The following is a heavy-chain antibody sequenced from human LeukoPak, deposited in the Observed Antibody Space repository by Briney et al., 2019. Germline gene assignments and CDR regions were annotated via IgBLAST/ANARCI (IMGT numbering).Heavy chain of an antibody. CDR2: IYYSGVT. J-gene: IGHJ4*02. CDR1: GGSINGYH. Sequence: PSETLSLTCSVSGGSINGYHWSWIRQPPGKGLEWIGYIYYSGVTYYNSSLKSRVTISLDTSKNQFSLKLSSVTAADTAVYYCAGHHPRNTVDFWGQGTLVTVSS. CDR3: AGHHPRNTVDF. V-gene: IGHV4-59*08. D-gene: IGHD2/OR15-2a*01.